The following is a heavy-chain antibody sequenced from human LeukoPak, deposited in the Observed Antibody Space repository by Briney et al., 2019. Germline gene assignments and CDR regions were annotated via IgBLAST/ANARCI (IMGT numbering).Heavy chain of an antibody. D-gene: IGHD5-12*01. Sequence: SETLSLTCAVYGGSFSGYYWSWIRQPPGKGLEWIGEINHSGSTNYNPSLKSRVTISVDTSKNQFSLKLSSVTAADTAVYYCARLGGYDLAYWGQGTLVTASS. CDR3: ARLGGYDLAY. J-gene: IGHJ4*02. V-gene: IGHV4-34*01. CDR1: GGSFSGYY. CDR2: INHSGST.